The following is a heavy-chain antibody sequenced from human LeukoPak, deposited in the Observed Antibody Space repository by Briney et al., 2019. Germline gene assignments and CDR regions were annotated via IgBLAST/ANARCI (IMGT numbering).Heavy chain of an antibody. Sequence: SETLSLTCTVSGGSISSYYWSWIRQPPGKGLEWIGYIYYSGSTNYNPSLKSRVTISVDTSKNQFSLKLSSVTAADTAVYYCARSSSFRGVPFDYWGQGTLVTVSS. J-gene: IGHJ4*02. V-gene: IGHV4-59*01. CDR1: GGSISSYY. D-gene: IGHD3-10*01. CDR3: ARSSSFRGVPFDY. CDR2: IYYSGST.